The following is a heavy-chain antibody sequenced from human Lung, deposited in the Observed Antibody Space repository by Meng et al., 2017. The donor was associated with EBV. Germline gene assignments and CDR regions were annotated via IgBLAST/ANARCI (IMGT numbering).Heavy chain of an antibody. D-gene: IGHD3-10*01. CDR1: GYTFSRYS. Sequence: QVQLVQSGSELKKPGASVKVSCEASGYTFSRYSMHWVRQAPGQGLEWMGWFVNNVDTYSAQKFQGRVTMTTDTHTSTAFMELRSLRSDDTAVYYCARGTPGRSYSDYWGQGTLVTVSS. J-gene: IGHJ4*02. V-gene: IGHV1-18*01. CDR2: FVNNVDT. CDR3: ARGTPGRSYSDY.